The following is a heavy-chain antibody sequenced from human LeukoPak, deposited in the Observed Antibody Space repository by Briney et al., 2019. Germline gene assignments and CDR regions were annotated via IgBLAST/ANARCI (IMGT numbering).Heavy chain of an antibody. D-gene: IGHD6-13*01. CDR1: GFTFSSYW. J-gene: IGHJ4*02. V-gene: IGHV3-74*01. CDR2: INSDGSST. CDR3: ARGEPQFPGLAAPQDY. Sequence: GGSLRLSCAASGFTFSSYWMNWVRQVPGKGLVWVSRINSDGSSTNYADFVKGRFTISRDNAKNTLYLQMNSLRADDTAVYCCARGEPQFPGLAAPQDYWGQGTLVIVSS.